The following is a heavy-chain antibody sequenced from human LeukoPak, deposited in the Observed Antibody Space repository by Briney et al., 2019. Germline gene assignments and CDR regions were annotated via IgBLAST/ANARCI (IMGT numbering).Heavy chain of an antibody. D-gene: IGHD3-22*01. CDR2: ISGSGGST. V-gene: IGHV3-23*01. J-gene: IGHJ4*02. CDR3: AKELHYYDSSGYYSN. Sequence: QPGRSLRLSCAASGLSFSSYAMSWVRQAPGKGLEWVSPISGSGGSTYYADSVKGRFTISRDNSKNTLYLQMNSLRAEDTAVYYCAKELHYYDSSGYYSNWGQGTLVTVSS. CDR1: GLSFSSYA.